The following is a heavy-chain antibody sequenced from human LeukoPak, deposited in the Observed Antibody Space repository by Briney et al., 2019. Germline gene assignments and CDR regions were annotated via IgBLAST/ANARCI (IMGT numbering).Heavy chain of an antibody. CDR1: AASVSRGGYY. CDR2: IYYSGST. CDR3: ARDRIVVREEYYYYGMDV. V-gene: IGHV4-31*03. J-gene: IGHJ6*02. Sequence: SQTLSLTRTVSAASVSRGGYYWGWIRQHPGKGLEWIGYIYYSGSTYYNPSPKTRVTISVDTSKIQFSLKLSSVTAADTAVYYCARDRIVVREEYYYYGMDVWGQGTAVTVSS. D-gene: IGHD3-10*01.